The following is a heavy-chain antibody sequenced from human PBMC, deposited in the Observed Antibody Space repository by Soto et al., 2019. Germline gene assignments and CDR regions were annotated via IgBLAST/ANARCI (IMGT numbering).Heavy chain of an antibody. J-gene: IGHJ5*02. CDR3: ARHHGPTTSENWFDP. D-gene: IGHD5-12*01. Sequence: GXSVKVSCKASGYTFFTYDISWVRQAPGQGLEWMGWISTYSGDTKYAQKFQGRVTMTTDTSTTTAYLELRSLRSDDTAVYYCARHHGPTTSENWFDPWGQGNLVTVSS. V-gene: IGHV1-18*01. CDR2: ISTYSGDT. CDR1: GYTFFTYD.